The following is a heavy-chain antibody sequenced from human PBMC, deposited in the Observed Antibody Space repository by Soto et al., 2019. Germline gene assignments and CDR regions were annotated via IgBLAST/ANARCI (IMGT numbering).Heavy chain of an antibody. J-gene: IGHJ3*01. V-gene: IGHV3-53*01. D-gene: IGHD1-1*01. CDR3: AAWHEREHAYDV. CDR2: LYDVDGS. Sequence: DVQLVESGGGLMQPGASLRLSCAASGLTVSGKKYVAWVRQAPGKGLEWVSALYDVDGSFYADSVKGRFTTSSDSSKTTVYLQMNGLSPDDTAVYYCAAWHEREHAYDVWGQGTTVTVSS. CDR1: GLTVSGKKY.